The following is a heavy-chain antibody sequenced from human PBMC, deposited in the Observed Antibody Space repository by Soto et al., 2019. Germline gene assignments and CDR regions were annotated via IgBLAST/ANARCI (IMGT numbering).Heavy chain of an antibody. V-gene: IGHV3-30*18. CDR3: AKGGRGIILTGNLDY. CDR1: GFTFSSYG. D-gene: IGHD3-9*01. Sequence: QVQLVESGGGVVQPGRSLRLSCAASGFTFSSYGMHWVRQAPGKGLEWVAVISYDGSNKYYADSVKGRFTISRDNYKNTLYLKMNSLRAEDTAVYYCAKGGRGIILTGNLDYWGQGTLVTVSS. CDR2: ISYDGSNK. J-gene: IGHJ4*02.